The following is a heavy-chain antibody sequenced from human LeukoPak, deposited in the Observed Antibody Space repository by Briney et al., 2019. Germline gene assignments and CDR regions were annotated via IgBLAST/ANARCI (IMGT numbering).Heavy chain of an antibody. D-gene: IGHD1-26*01. J-gene: IGHJ4*02. V-gene: IGHV3-7*05. CDR3: ARDPSLGSYHIECFDY. CDR1: GFTFSRSW. Sequence: GGSLRLSCADSGFTFSRSWMTWVRQAPGKGLEWVANIKEDGSAQNYVDSVKGRFTISRDNAKNTLYLEMKSLRAEDTAVYYCARDPSLGSYHIECFDYWGQGTLVTVSS. CDR2: IKEDGSAQ.